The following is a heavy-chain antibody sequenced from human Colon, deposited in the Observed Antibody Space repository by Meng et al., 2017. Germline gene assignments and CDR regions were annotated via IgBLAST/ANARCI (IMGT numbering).Heavy chain of an antibody. Sequence: QVHLQEAGPGLVKPSGTRSLTCAVSGDSITYDNWWSWLRQPPGKGLEWIGEIHHGRGTNYNPALRSRVTFSLDKSRNQLSLTLTSVTAADTAVYYCARNGFYSLGYWGPGALVTVSS. CDR3: ARNGFYSLGY. V-gene: IGHV4-4*02. CDR2: IHHGRGT. J-gene: IGHJ4*02. D-gene: IGHD3-22*01. CDR1: GDSITYDNW.